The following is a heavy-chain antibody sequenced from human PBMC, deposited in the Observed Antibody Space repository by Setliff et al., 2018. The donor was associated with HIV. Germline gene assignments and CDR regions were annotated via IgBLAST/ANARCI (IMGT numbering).Heavy chain of an antibody. CDR2: IFHTGST. CDR1: GYSVSSGYF. J-gene: IGHJ4*02. V-gene: IGHV4-38-2*01. Sequence: SETLSLTCAVSGYSVSSGYFWGWIRQPPGKGLEWIGSIFHTGSTYYNPSLKSRVTISADTSKNQFSLRLTSVTAADTAVYYCARVRDYGGNFLDYWGQGTLVTVSS. CDR3: ARVRDYGGNFLDY. D-gene: IGHD4-17*01.